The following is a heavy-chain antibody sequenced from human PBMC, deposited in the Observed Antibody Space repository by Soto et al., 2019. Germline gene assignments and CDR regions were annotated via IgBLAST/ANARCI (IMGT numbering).Heavy chain of an antibody. J-gene: IGHJ4*02. D-gene: IGHD6-13*01. CDR1: GDTFTSYY. CDR2: INPSGGST. Sequence: GASVKVSCKACGDTFTSYYMHCVRQAPGQGLEWMGIINPSGGSTSYAQKFQGRVTMTRDTSTSTVYMELSSLRSEDTAVYYCASLSSSSYPPYYFDYWGQGTLVTVSS. V-gene: IGHV1-46*03. CDR3: ASLSSSSYPPYYFDY.